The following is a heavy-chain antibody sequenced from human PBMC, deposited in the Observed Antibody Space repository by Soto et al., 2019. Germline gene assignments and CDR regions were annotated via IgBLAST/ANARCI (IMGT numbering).Heavy chain of an antibody. V-gene: IGHV3-23*01. CDR1: GFTFSSYA. Sequence: GGSLRLSCAASGFTFSSYAMSWVRQAPGKGLEWVSAISGSGGSTYYADSVKGRFTISRDNSKNTLYLQMNSLRAEDTAVYYCAKDLLYSYGISDLDYCGKGTLVTVSS. J-gene: IGHJ4*02. CDR2: ISGSGGST. CDR3: AKDLLYSYGISDLDY. D-gene: IGHD5-18*01.